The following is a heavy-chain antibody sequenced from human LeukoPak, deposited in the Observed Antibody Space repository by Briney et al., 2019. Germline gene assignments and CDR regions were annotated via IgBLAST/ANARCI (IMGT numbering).Heavy chain of an antibody. CDR1: GFIFDDYG. V-gene: IGHV3-20*04. CDR2: INWNGGST. J-gene: IGHJ4*02. D-gene: IGHD1-1*01. Sequence: GGSLRLSCAASGFIFDDYGMSWGRQAPGKGVEWVSGINWNGGSTGFVDSVKGRFTISRDNAKNSLYLQMNRLRAEDTALYYCARGERGDFDFWGKGTLVTVSS. CDR3: ARGERGDFDF.